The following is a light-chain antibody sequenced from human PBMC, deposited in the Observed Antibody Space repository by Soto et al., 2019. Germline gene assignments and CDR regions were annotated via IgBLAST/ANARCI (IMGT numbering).Light chain of an antibody. CDR3: QQYNSYSGT. CDR2: DAS. J-gene: IGKJ2*01. CDR1: QSISGW. Sequence: DIQMTQSPSTLSASVGDRVTITCRASQSISGWLAWYQQKPGKAPKLLIYDASSLESGVTSRFSGSGSGTEFTLTISSLQPDDFATYYCQQYNSYSGTFGQGNKLEIK. V-gene: IGKV1-5*01.